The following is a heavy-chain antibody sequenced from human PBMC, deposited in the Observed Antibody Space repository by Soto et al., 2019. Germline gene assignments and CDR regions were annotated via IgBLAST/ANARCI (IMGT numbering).Heavy chain of an antibody. D-gene: IGHD1-7*01. J-gene: IGHJ4*02. CDR3: MSRVSGNYDY. V-gene: IGHV3-64*01. Sequence: EVQLAESGGGMVQPGGSLRLSCVASGFTFSSYDMHWVRQAPGKGLEYVSSISSNGGTTYYGNSVKGRFTISRDKSKNTLYLQMGSLRAEDMAVYYCMSRVSGNYDYWGQGSLVTVSS. CDR2: ISSNGGTT. CDR1: GFTFSSYD.